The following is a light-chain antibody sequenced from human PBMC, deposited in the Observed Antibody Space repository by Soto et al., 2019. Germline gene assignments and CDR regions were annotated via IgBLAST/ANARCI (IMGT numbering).Light chain of an antibody. Sequence: QSVLTQSTSASASLGASVKLTCTLSSGHSSYAIAWHQQQPEKGPRYLMKLNSDGSHSKGDGIPDRFSGSSSGAERYLTISSLQSEDEADYYCQTWGTGIHVVFGGGTKVTVL. J-gene: IGLJ2*01. V-gene: IGLV4-69*01. CDR1: SGHSSYA. CDR3: QTWGTGIHVV. CDR2: LNSDGSH.